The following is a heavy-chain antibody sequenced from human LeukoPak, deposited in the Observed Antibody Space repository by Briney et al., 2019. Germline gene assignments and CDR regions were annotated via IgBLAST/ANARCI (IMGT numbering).Heavy chain of an antibody. J-gene: IGHJ4*02. Sequence: PSETLSLTCTVSGGSISCRYSSWIRQPPEKGLEWIAYIHYSGRAGYNPSLESRVSTSVDTSKNQFSLNLNFVTAADTAVYYCARYYCSVQSCYHSDYWGQGALVTVSS. CDR2: IHYSGRA. CDR1: GGSISCRY. CDR3: ARYYCSVQSCYHSDY. V-gene: IGHV4-59*08. D-gene: IGHD2-15*01.